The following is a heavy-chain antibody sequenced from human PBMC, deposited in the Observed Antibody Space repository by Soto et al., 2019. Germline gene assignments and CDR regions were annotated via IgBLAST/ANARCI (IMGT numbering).Heavy chain of an antibody. J-gene: IGHJ4*02. Sequence: ASVKVSCKTSGYTFADYDINWVRQAPGQGLEYMGWVSPENSNAGYAQQFRGRVSMTTNTIISTAYLELTDLRYEDTAVYYCEVTTGYWGEGTMVTVSS. CDR1: GYTFADYD. CDR2: VSPENSNA. V-gene: IGHV1-8*01. D-gene: IGHD2-21*02. CDR3: EVTTGY.